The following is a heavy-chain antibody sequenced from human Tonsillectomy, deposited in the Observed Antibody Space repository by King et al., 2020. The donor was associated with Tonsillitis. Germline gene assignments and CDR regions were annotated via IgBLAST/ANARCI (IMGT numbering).Heavy chain of an antibody. D-gene: IGHD1-7*01. CDR1: GASISSTSYY. V-gene: IGHV4-39*01. CDR3: ARQTINYFDY. Sequence: QLQESGPGLVKPSETLSLTCTVSGASISSTSYYWGWIRQPPGKGLEWIGSIYYSGSPYYNPSLKSRVTLSADTSKNQFSLKLSSVTAADTAVYYCARQTINYFDYWGQGTLVTVSS. J-gene: IGHJ4*02. CDR2: IYYSGSP.